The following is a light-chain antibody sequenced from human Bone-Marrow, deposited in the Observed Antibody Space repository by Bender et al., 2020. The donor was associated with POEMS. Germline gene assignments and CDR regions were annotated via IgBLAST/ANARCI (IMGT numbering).Light chain of an antibody. CDR1: SSNIGKHG. CDR3: NSYTGSNWV. CDR2: YAD. V-gene: IGLV1-36*01. J-gene: IGLJ3*02. Sequence: QSVLTQPPSVSETPGQRVTISCSGSSSNIGKHGVNWYQKLPGKAPKLLIYYADLVESGVSFRFSSSKSDNTASLAVSGLQADDEADYYCNSYTGSNWVFGGGTKLTVL.